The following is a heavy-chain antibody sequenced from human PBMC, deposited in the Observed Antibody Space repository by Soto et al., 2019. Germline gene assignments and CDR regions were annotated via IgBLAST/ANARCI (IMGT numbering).Heavy chain of an antibody. V-gene: IGHV1-18*01. J-gene: IGHJ4*02. D-gene: IGHD3-10*01. CDR3: AREGWLGELLY. Sequence: VQLVQSGNVVQKPGSSVKVSCKTSGYTFSSYGIIWVRQAPGQGLEWMGWISEYNGNADYAQRFRGRVNMTTDTSTTTVFMELRDLRSDDTALYFCAREGWLGELLYWGQGSLVTVS. CDR1: GYTFSSYG. CDR2: ISEYNGNA.